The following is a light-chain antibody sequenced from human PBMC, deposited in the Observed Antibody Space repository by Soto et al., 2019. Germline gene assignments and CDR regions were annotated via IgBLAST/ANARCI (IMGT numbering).Light chain of an antibody. Sequence: QSVLTQPPSASGSPGQSVTISCTGTSSDVGGYNYVSWYQQHPGKAPKLMIYEVTKRPSGVPDRFSGSKSGNTASLTVSGLLAEDEADYYCSSCAGISKVCGTGTKVTVL. V-gene: IGLV2-8*01. J-gene: IGLJ1*01. CDR1: SSDVGGYNY. CDR3: SSCAGISKV. CDR2: EVT.